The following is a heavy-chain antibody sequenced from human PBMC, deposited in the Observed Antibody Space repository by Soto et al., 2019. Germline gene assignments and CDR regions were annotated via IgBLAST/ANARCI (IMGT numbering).Heavy chain of an antibody. CDR1: GGSVSSEHYY. Sequence: SETLSLTCTVSGGSVSSEHYYWNWIRQPPGTGLEWIGEINYTGSTNYNPSLKSRVTISVDTSKNQFSLKLTSVTAADTAVYYCARDKITGLFDYWGQGTLVTVSS. D-gene: IGHD2-8*02. CDR3: ARDKITGLFDY. V-gene: IGHV4-61*01. J-gene: IGHJ4*02. CDR2: INYTGST.